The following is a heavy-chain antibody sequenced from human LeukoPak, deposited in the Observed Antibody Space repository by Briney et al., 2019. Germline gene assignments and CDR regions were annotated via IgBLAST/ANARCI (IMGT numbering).Heavy chain of an antibody. J-gene: IGHJ4*02. CDR3: ATYDQQLAFDN. CDR1: GGSMSSYY. V-gene: IGHV4-4*07. CDR2: MYTSGST. D-gene: IGHD6-13*01. Sequence: SETLSLTCTVSGGSMSSYYWSWIRQPAGKGLEWIGRMYTSGSTNYNPSLKSRVTMSIDTSKKHFSLNLDSVTAADTAVYCCATYDQQLAFDNWGQGSLVTVSS.